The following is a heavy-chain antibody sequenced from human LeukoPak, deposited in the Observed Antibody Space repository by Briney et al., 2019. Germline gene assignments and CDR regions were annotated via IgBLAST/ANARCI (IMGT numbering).Heavy chain of an antibody. CDR2: IIPIFGTA. Sequence: GASVKVSCKASGGTFSSYAISWVRQAPGQGLEWMGGIIPIFGTANYAQKFQGRVTITADESTSTAYMELSSLRSEDTAVYYCARGTGDREGYYYGMDVWGQGTTVTVSS. CDR1: GGTFSSYA. J-gene: IGHJ6*02. CDR3: ARGTGDREGYYYGMDV. V-gene: IGHV1-69*13. D-gene: IGHD7-27*01.